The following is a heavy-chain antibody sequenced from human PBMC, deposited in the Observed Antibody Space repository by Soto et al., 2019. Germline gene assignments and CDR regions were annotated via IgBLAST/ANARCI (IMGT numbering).Heavy chain of an antibody. CDR1: GGSISSYY. V-gene: IGHV4-59*12. Sequence: SETLSLTCTVSGGSISSYYWSWIRQPPGKGLEWIGYIYYSGSTNYNPSLKSRVTISVDTSKNQFSLKLSSVTAADTAVYYCARRSLRGSAFDIWGQGTMVTVSS. J-gene: IGHJ3*02. D-gene: IGHD4-17*01. CDR2: IYYSGST. CDR3: ARRSLRGSAFDI.